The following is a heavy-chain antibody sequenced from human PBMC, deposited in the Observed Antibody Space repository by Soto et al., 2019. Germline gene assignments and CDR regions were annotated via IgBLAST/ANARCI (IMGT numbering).Heavy chain of an antibody. D-gene: IGHD3-3*01. CDR2: IKSKTDGGTT. Sequence: GGSLRLSCAASGFTFSNAWMSWVRQAPGKGLEWVGRIKSKTDGGTTDYAAPVKGRFTISRDDSKNTLYLQMNSLKTEDTAVYYCTRLTIFGVVITWGQGTLVTVSS. CDR3: TRLTIFGVVIT. CDR1: GFTFSNAW. J-gene: IGHJ5*02. V-gene: IGHV3-15*01.